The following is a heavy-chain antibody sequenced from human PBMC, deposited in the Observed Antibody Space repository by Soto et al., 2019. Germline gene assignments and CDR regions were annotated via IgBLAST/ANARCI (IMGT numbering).Heavy chain of an antibody. CDR3: ASGQQLVRNY. Sequence: SETLSVTCAVSGGSISSGGYSWSWIRQPPGKGLEWIGYIYHSGSTYYNPSLKSRVTISVDRSKNQFSLKLSSVTAADTAVYYCASGQQLVRNYWGQGTLVTVSS. V-gene: IGHV4-30-2*01. CDR1: GGSISSGGYS. CDR2: IYHSGST. D-gene: IGHD6-13*01. J-gene: IGHJ4*02.